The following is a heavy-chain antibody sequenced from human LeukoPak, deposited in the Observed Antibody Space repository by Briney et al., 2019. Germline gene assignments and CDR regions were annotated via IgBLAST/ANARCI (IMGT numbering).Heavy chain of an antibody. CDR3: ARTRIGGYVDYPSYFDY. Sequence: SVKVSCKASGGTFSSYAISWLRQAPGQGLEWMGRIIPIFGTANYAQKFQGRVTITTDESTSTAYMELSSLRSEDTAVYYCARTRIGGYVDYPSYFDYWGQGTLVTVSS. CDR1: GGTFSSYA. D-gene: IGHD4-17*01. J-gene: IGHJ4*02. CDR2: IIPIFGTA. V-gene: IGHV1-69*05.